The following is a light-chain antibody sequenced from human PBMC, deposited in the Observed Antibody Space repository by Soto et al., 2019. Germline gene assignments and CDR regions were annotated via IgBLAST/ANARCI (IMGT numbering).Light chain of an antibody. CDR1: SSDVGGYNY. CDR2: EVS. J-gene: IGLJ1*01. Sequence: ALAQPASVSGSPGQSIAISCTGTSSDVGGYNYVSWYQQHPGKAPKLMIHEVSNRPSGISDRFSGSKSGNTASLTISGLQADDEADYYCSSHTSYSTRVFGTGTKVTVL. V-gene: IGLV2-14*01. CDR3: SSHTSYSTRV.